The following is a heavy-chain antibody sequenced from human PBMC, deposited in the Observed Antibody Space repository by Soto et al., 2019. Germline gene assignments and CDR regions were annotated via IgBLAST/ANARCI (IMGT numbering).Heavy chain of an antibody. J-gene: IGHJ4*02. V-gene: IGHV4-30-4*01. CDR1: GGSISSGDYY. CDR2: IYYSGST. CDR3: ARAYRSPANQDY. Sequence: SETLSLTCTVSGGSISSGDYYWSWIRQPPGKGLEWIGYIYYSGSTYYNPSLKSRVTISVDTSKSQFSLKLSSVTAADTAVYYCARAYRSPANQDYWGQGTLVTVSS. D-gene: IGHD6-19*01.